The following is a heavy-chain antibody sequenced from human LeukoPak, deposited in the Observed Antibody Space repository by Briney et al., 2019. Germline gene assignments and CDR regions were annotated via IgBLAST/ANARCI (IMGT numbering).Heavy chain of an antibody. J-gene: IGHJ4*02. CDR3: ARGHSYGYFDY. V-gene: IGHV3-33*01. D-gene: IGHD5-18*01. CDR2: IWYDGSNK. CDR1: GFTFSSYG. Sequence: HPGRSLRLSCAASGFTFSSYGMPWVRQAPGKGLEWVAVIWYDGSNKYYADSVKGRFTISRDNSKNTLYLQMNSLRAEDTAVYYCARGHSYGYFDYWGQGTLVTASS.